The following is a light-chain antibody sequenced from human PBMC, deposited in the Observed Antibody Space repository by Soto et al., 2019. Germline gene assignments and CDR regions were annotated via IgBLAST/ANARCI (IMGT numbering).Light chain of an antibody. CDR1: GSSIGTNT. CDR3: AAWDGRLNNVL. V-gene: IGLV1-44*01. J-gene: IGLJ2*01. Sequence: QPVLTQPPSASGTPGQRVTISCSGSGSSIGTNTVNWYRQLPGTAPKLLIYGNNQRPSGVPDRFSGSKSGTSASLAISGLQSEDEAEYYCAAWDGRLNNVLFGGGTKVTVL. CDR2: GNN.